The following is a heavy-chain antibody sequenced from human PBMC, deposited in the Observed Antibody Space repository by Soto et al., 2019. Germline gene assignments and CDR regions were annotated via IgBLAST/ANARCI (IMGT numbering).Heavy chain of an antibody. V-gene: IGHV3-33*01. D-gene: IGHD3-22*01. J-gene: IGHJ4*02. CDR2: IWYDGSIK. Sequence: QVQLVESGGGVVQPGRSLRLSCAASGFTFSSYGMHWVRQAPGKGLEWVAVIWYDGSIKYYADSVKGRFTISRDNSKNTLYLQMNSLRAEDTAVYYCARDRDYYDSSGYPLGYWGQGTLVTVSS. CDR3: ARDRDYYDSSGYPLGY. CDR1: GFTFSSYG.